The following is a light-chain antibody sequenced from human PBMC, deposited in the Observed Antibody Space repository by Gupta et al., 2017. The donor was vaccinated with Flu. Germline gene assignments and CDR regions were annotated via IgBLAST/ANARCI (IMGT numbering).Light chain of an antibody. CDR3: SSYSSSSTLVV. V-gene: IGLV2-14*01. J-gene: IGLJ2*01. CDR2: EVS. Sequence: ITISCTGTSSDVGGYNYVSWYQQHPGKAPKLMIYEVSNRPAGVSNRFSGSKSGNTASLTISGLQAEDEADYYGSSYSSSSTLVVFGGGTEVSVL. CDR1: SSDVGGYNY.